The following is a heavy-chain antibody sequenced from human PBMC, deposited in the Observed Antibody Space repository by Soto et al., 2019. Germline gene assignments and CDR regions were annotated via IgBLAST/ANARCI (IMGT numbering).Heavy chain of an antibody. V-gene: IGHV4-34*01. Sequence: SETLSLTCAVYGGSFSGYYWSWIRQPPGKGLEWIGEINHSGSTNYNPSLKSRVTISVDTPKNQYSLKLSSVTAADTAVYYCAKYSTGGYYFDYWGQGTLVTVSS. CDR3: AKYSTGGYYFDY. J-gene: IGHJ4*02. CDR2: INHSGST. D-gene: IGHD4-4*01. CDR1: GGSFSGYY.